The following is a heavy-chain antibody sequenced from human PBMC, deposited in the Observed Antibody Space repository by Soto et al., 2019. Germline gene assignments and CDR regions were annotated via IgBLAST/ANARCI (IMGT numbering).Heavy chain of an antibody. CDR2: ISAYKTNI. V-gene: IGHV1-18*01. Sequence: ASVKVSCKASGYTFPNYGVTWVRQAPGQGLEWMGWISAYKTNIKYAQKFQGRVTLTTDTSTTTAYMELRSLRSDDTAIYYCARDLDGSGAYYTDFWGQGTLVTVSS. CDR3: ARDLDGSGAYYTDF. D-gene: IGHD3-10*01. J-gene: IGHJ4*02. CDR1: GYTFPNYG.